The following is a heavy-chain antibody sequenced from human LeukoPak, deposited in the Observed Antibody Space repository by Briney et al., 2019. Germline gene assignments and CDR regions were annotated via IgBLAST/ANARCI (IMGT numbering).Heavy chain of an antibody. Sequence: PGGSLRLSCAASGFTFSSYWMSWVRQAPGKGLEWVANIKQDGSEKYYVDSVKGRFTLSRDNAKNSLYLQMNRLRAEDTAVYYCARDDLGVTYFDYWGQGTLVTVSS. J-gene: IGHJ4*02. CDR3: ARDDLGVTYFDY. V-gene: IGHV3-7*01. CDR2: IKQDGSEK. D-gene: IGHD3-3*01. CDR1: GFTFSSYW.